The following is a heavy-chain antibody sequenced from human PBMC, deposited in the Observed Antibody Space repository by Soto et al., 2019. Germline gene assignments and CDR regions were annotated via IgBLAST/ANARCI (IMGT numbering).Heavy chain of an antibody. Sequence: QVQLVESGGGVVQPGKSLRLSCAVSGFTFSSHGMHWVRQAPGKGLEWVAVIWYDGGSKYYAESVKGRFTISRDNSKNTLYLQMDSLRADDTAVYYCARDVIHDSSGCVDYWGQGTLVTVSS. CDR3: ARDVIHDSSGCVDY. D-gene: IGHD3-22*01. V-gene: IGHV3-33*01. CDR2: IWYDGGSK. J-gene: IGHJ4*02. CDR1: GFTFSSHG.